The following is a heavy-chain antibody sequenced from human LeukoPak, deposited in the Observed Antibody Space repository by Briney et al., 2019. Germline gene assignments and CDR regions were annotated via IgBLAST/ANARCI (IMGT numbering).Heavy chain of an antibody. Sequence: GGSLRLSCAASGFTFSSDVMSWVRQAPGKGLEWVSAISGSGDSTYYADSVKGRFTIPRDNSKYTLSLQMNSLRAEDTAVYYCAKNFAGVAAASLDYWGQGTLVTVSS. CDR2: ISGSGDST. CDR1: GFTFSSDV. CDR3: AKNFAGVAAASLDY. D-gene: IGHD6-13*01. J-gene: IGHJ4*02. V-gene: IGHV3-23*01.